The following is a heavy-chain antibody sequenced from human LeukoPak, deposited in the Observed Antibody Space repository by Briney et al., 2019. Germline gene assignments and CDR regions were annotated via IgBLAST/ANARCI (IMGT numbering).Heavy chain of an antibody. J-gene: IGHJ4*02. CDR1: GFTFSSYW. V-gene: IGHV3-74*01. CDR3: TRDCGTSGCDY. Sequence: GGSLRLSCAASGFTFSSYWIHWVRQAPGKGLVWVSRINTDGTSTTNADSVKGRFTISRDNAKNTVYLQMNSLRVEDTAVYYCTRDCGTSGCDYWGQGTLVTVSS. CDR2: INTDGTST. D-gene: IGHD5-12*01.